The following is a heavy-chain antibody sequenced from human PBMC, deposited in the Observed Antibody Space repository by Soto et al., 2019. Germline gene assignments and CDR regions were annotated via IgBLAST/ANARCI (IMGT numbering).Heavy chain of an antibody. CDR2: INPNSGGT. V-gene: IGHV1-2*04. J-gene: IGHJ4*02. CDR3: ARAGLLRYFDWLPSTYYFDY. Sequence: ASVKVSCKASGYTFTGYYMHWVRQAPGQGLEWMGWINPNSGGTNYAQKFQGWVTMTRDTSISTAYMELSRLRSDDTAVYYCARAGLLRYFDWLPSTYYFDYWGQGTLVTLSS. D-gene: IGHD3-9*01. CDR1: GYTFTGYY.